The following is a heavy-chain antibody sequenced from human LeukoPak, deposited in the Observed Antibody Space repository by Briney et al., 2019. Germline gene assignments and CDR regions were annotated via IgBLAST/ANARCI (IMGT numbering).Heavy chain of an antibody. Sequence: QAGGSLRLSCAASGFTFSSYGMHWVRQAPGKGLEWVAVISYDGSNKCYADSVKGRFTISRDNSKNTLYLQMNSLRAEDTAVYYCAKTREGGYSYGYDADYWGQGTLVTVSS. J-gene: IGHJ4*02. CDR2: ISYDGSNK. D-gene: IGHD5-18*01. CDR1: GFTFSSYG. V-gene: IGHV3-30*18. CDR3: AKTREGGYSYGYDADY.